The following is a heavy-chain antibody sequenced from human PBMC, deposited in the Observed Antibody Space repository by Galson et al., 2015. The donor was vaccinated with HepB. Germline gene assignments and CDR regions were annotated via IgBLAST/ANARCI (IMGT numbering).Heavy chain of an antibody. J-gene: IGHJ4*02. V-gene: IGHV1-2*06. D-gene: IGHD3-22*01. CDR3: ARGTYDSSGYPCNL. CDR2: INPNSGGT. Sequence: SVKVSCKASGYTFTGYYMHWVRQAPGRGLEWMGRINPNSGGTNYAQKFQGRVTMTRDTSISTAYMELSRLRSDDTAVYYCARGTYDSSGYPCNLWGQGTLVTVSS. CDR1: GYTFTGYY.